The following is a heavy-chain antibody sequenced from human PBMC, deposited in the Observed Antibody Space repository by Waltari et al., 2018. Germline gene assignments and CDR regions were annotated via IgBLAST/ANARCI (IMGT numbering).Heavy chain of an antibody. V-gene: IGHV1-69*12. Sequence: QVQLEQSGAEVRKPGSSVKVSCKASSSHGISWVRQAPGQGLEWMGGIIPIFGEPNYAQRFKDRLTSIADESTSTAYMELSRLTKDDTAVYYCARDGGDITTHYYHMDVWDKWTTVTVSS. D-gene: IGHD3-16*01. CDR1: SSHG. CDR2: IIPIFGEP. CDR3: ARDGGDITTHYYHMDV. J-gene: IGHJ6*03.